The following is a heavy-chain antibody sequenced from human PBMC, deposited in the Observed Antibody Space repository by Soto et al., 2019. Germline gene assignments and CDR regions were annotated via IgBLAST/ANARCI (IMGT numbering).Heavy chain of an antibody. V-gene: IGHV4-4*02. D-gene: IGHD4-17*01. CDR1: GYSVRSSFW. Sequence: XETLSPTCAVAGYSVRSSFWWTWVRQPPGKGLEWIGEIYHTETTNYAPSLKSRVTISLDKSMNQFSLRFNSVTPADTAVYYCARYDFGTFDNWGQGIRVTVS. CDR2: IYHTETT. CDR3: ARYDFGTFDN. J-gene: IGHJ4*02.